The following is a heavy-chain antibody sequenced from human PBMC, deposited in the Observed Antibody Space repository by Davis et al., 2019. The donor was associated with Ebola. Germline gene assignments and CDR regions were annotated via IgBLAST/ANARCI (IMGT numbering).Heavy chain of an antibody. CDR3: AKDFRGLGMGYFDY. D-gene: IGHD3-10*01. J-gene: IGHJ4*02. V-gene: IGHV3-23*01. Sequence: GESLKISCAASGFTFSSYAMSWVRQAPGKGLEWVSAISGSGGSTYYADSVKGRFTISRDNSKNTLYLQMNSLRAEDTAVYYCAKDFRGLGMGYFDYWGQGTLVTVSS. CDR1: GFTFSSYA. CDR2: ISGSGGST.